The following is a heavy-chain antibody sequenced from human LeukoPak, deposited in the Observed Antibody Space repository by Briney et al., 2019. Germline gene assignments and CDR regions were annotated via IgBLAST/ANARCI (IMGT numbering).Heavy chain of an antibody. CDR2: INHSGST. Sequence: SETLSLTCAVYGGSFSGYYWSWIRQPPGKGLEWIGEINHSGSTNYNPSLKSRVTISVDTSKNLFSLKLSSVTAADTAVYYCARGGAGIFYTPSLNWFDPWGQGTLVTVSS. D-gene: IGHD3-9*01. V-gene: IGHV4-34*01. J-gene: IGHJ5*02. CDR3: ARGGAGIFYTPSLNWFDP. CDR1: GGSFSGYY.